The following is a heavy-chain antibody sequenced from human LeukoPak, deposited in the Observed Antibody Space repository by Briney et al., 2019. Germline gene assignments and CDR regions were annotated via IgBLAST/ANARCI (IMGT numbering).Heavy chain of an antibody. V-gene: IGHV4-61*02. CDR1: GLSITSGSYY. J-gene: IGHJ4*02. D-gene: IGHD3-16*02. Sequence: PSETLSLTCTAPGLSITSGSYYCSWIRQPAGKGLEWIGRIYTSGSTNYNPSLKSRVTISVDTSKNQFSLKLGSVTAADTAVYYCARDAYDYVWGSYRYTQYFDYWGQGTLVTVFS. CDR2: IYTSGST. CDR3: ARDAYDYVWGSYRYTQYFDY.